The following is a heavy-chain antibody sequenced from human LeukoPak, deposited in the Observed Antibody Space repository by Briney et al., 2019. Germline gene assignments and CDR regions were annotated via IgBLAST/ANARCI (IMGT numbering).Heavy chain of an antibody. D-gene: IGHD6-19*01. V-gene: IGHV3-74*01. CDR3: VRGGSYSSGSFDC. CDR2: VNSDASSK. Sequence: PGGSLRLSCAASGFTFSDYWMHWVRQAPGKGLVWVSRVNSDASSKAYADSVKGRVTISRDIGKNTLHLQMNSLRAEDTAVYYCVRGGSYSSGSFDCWGQGALVTVSS. CDR1: GFTFSDYW. J-gene: IGHJ4*02.